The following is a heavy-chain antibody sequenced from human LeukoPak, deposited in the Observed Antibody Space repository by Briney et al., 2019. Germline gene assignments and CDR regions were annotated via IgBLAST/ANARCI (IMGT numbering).Heavy chain of an antibody. CDR2: IYYSGST. V-gene: IGHV4-59*01. CDR1: GGSISSYY. J-gene: IGHJ4*02. D-gene: IGHD5-24*01. Sequence: SETLSLTCTVSGGSISSYYWSWIRQPPGKGLEWIGYIYYSGSTSYNPSLKSRVTISVDTSKNQFSLKLSSVTAADTAVYYCSRSGRWLQFLGWGQGTLVTVPS. CDR3: SRSGRWLQFLG.